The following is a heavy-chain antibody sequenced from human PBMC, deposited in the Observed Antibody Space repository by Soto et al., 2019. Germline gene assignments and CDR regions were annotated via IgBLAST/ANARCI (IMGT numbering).Heavy chain of an antibody. CDR2: IWYDGSNK. D-gene: IGHD2-15*01. CDR1: GFTFSSYG. Sequence: GGSLRLSCAASGFTFSSYGMHWVRQAPGKGLEWVATIWYDGSNKYYADSVKARFIISRDNSKNTLYLQMNRLRAEDTALYYCARNLVVEAVVGFDPWGQGTLVTVSS. CDR3: ARNLVVEAVVGFDP. V-gene: IGHV3-33*01. J-gene: IGHJ5*02.